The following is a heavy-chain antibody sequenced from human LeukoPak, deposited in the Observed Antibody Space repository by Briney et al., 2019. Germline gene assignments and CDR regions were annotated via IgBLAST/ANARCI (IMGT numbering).Heavy chain of an antibody. CDR1: GYTFTSYG. CDR2: INPNNGGT. J-gene: IGHJ4*02. V-gene: IGHV1-2*02. D-gene: IGHD3-22*01. Sequence: ASVKVSCKASGYTFTSYGISWVRQAPGQGLEWMGWINPNNGGTNYAQKFQGRVTMTRDTSISTAYMELSRLRSDDTAVYYCARDERYDSSGYPFDYWGQGTLVTVSS. CDR3: ARDERYDSSGYPFDY.